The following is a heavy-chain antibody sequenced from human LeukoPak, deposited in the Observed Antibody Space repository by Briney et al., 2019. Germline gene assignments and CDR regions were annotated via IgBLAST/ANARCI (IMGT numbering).Heavy chain of an antibody. Sequence: KPSETLSLTCAVYGGSFSGYYWSWIRQPPGKGLEWIGEINHSGSTNYNQSLKSRVTISVDTSKNQFSLKLSSVTAADTAVYYCARGTPYSSGWYLYYYYGMDVWGQGTTVTVSS. CDR1: GGSFSGYY. CDR3: ARGTPYSSGWYLYYYYGMDV. CDR2: INHSGST. D-gene: IGHD6-19*01. J-gene: IGHJ6*02. V-gene: IGHV4-34*01.